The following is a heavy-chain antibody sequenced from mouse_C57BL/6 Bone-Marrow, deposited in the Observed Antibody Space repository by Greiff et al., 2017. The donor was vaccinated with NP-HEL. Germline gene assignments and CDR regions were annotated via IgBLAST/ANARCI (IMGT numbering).Heavy chain of an antibody. CDR1: GYTFTSYG. V-gene: IGHV1-81*01. Sequence: SGAELARPGASVKLSCTASGYTFTSYGISWVKQRTGQGLEWIGEIYPRSGNTYYNEKFKGKATLTADKSSSTAYMELRSLTSEDSAVFVCERSGPYYSNSWFAYWGQGTLVTVSA. CDR3: ERSGPYYSNSWFAY. D-gene: IGHD2-5*01. J-gene: IGHJ3*01. CDR2: IYPRSGNT.